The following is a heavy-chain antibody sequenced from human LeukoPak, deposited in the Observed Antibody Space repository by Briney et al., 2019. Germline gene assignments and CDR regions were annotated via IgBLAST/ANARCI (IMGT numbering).Heavy chain of an antibody. V-gene: IGHV3-43D*03. J-gene: IGHJ4*02. D-gene: IGHD3-22*01. CDR3: AKSGRYYYDSSAYPGLDY. Sequence: GGSLRLSCAASGFTFDDYAMHWVRQGPGKGLEWVSLISWDGGNTYYADSVKGRFTISRDNIKNSLYLQMNSPRAEDTAFYYCAKSGRYYYDSSAYPGLDYWGQGTLVTVSS. CDR1: GFTFDDYA. CDR2: ISWDGGNT.